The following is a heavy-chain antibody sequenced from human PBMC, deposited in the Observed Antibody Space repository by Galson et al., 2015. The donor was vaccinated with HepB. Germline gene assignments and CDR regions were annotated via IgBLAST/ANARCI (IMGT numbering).Heavy chain of an antibody. Sequence: SLRLSCAASGFTFSSYGMNWVRQAPGKGLEWVSYISSSSSTIYYADSVKGRFTISRDNAKNSLYLQMNSLRAEDTAVYYCARGGSSGWHYYYGMDVWGQGTTVTVSS. V-gene: IGHV3-48*01. CDR3: ARGGSSGWHYYYGMDV. J-gene: IGHJ6*02. CDR2: ISSSSSTI. CDR1: GFTFSSYG. D-gene: IGHD6-19*01.